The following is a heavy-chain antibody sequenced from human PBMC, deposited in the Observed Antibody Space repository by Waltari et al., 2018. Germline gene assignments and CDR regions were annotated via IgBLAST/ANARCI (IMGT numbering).Heavy chain of an antibody. CDR3: ARSLSIWLVGENWFDP. CDR1: GGSISSYY. D-gene: IGHD6-19*01. Sequence: QVQLQESGPGLVKPSETLSLTCTVSGGSISSYYWSWIRQPPGKGLEWIGYIYSSGSTNYNPSLKSRVTISVDTSKNQFSLKLSSVTAADTAVYYCARSLSIWLVGENWFDPWGQGTLVTVSS. J-gene: IGHJ5*02. CDR2: IYSSGST. V-gene: IGHV4-59*01.